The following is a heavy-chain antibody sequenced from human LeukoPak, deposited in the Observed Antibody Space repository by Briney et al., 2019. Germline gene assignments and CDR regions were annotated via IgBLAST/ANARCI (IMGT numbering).Heavy chain of an antibody. CDR2: IYPGDSET. Sequence: GEPLRISCKGSGYTFTSYWITWVRQMPGKGLEWMGIIYPGDSETRYSPSFQGQVTISADKSISTAYLQWSSLKASDTAMYYCASAWGEELYYFDYWGQRTLVTVSS. D-gene: IGHD1-7*01. CDR1: GYTFTSYW. CDR3: ASAWGEELYYFDY. J-gene: IGHJ4*02. V-gene: IGHV5-51*01.